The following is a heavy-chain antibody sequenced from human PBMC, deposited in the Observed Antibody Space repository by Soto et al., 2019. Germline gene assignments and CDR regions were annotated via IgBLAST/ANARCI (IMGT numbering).Heavy chain of an antibody. CDR3: ARATAMVRDAFDI. CDR2: INAGNGNT. Sequence: ASVKVSCKASGYTLTSYAMHWVRQAPGQRLEWMGWINAGNGNTKYSQKFQGRVTITRDTSASTAYMEPSSLRSEDTAVYYCARATAMVRDAFDIWGQGTMVTVSS. CDR1: GYTLTSYA. D-gene: IGHD5-18*01. J-gene: IGHJ3*02. V-gene: IGHV1-3*01.